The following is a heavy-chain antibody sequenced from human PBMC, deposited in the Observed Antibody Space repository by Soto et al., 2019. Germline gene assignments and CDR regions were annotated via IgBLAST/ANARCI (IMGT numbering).Heavy chain of an antibody. CDR2: ISTGGSTI. V-gene: IGHV3-11*01. J-gene: IGHJ6*02. Sequence: KPGGSLRLSCTASGFTFRAYYMNWIRQAPGKGLEWVSYISTGGSTIFYADSVKGRFTISRDNTKNSLYLQMNSLRAEDTALYYCAKALQGRIYYYYYGMDVWGQGTTVTVSS. CDR1: GFTFRAYY. CDR3: AKALQGRIYYYYYGMDV.